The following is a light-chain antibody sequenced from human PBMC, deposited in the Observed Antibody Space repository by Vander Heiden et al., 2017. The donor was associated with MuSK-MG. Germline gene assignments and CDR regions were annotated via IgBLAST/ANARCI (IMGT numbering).Light chain of an antibody. CDR3: QSYDSSLSGYV. V-gene: IGLV1-40*01. Sequence: QSVLTPPPSVSGAPGQRVTISCTGSSSNIGAGYDVHWYQQLPGTAPKLLIYANSNRPSGVPDRFSGSKSGTSASLAITGLQAEDEADYYCQSYDSSLSGYVFGTGTKVTVL. CDR1: SSNIGAGYD. J-gene: IGLJ1*01. CDR2: ANS.